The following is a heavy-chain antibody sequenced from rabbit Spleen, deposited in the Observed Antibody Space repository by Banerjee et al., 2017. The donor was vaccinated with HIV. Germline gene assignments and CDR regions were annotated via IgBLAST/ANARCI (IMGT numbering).Heavy chain of an antibody. V-gene: IGHV1S7*01. D-gene: IGHD1-1*01. CDR1: GFDFSSYY. Sequence: QLVESGGGLVQPGGSLKLSCKASGFDFSSYYMSWVRQAPGKGLEWIGYIDPIFGSTYYASWVNGRFTISSHNAQNTLYLQPNSLTAADTATYFCARDPAYASSSGYYIPYLWGPGTLVTVS. J-gene: IGHJ4*01. CDR2: IDPIFGST. CDR3: ARDPAYASSSGYYIPYL.